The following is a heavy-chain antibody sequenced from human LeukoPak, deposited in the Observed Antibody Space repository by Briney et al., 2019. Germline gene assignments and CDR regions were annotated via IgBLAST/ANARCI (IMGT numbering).Heavy chain of an antibody. D-gene: IGHD3-10*01. CDR3: ARLRYYGSGSFDY. Sequence: KPSETLSLXCTVSGGSISSSSYYWGWIRQPPGKGLEWIGSIYYSGSTYYNPSLKSRVTISVDTSKNQFSLKLSSVTAADTAVYYCARLRYYGSGSFDYWGQGTLVTVSS. V-gene: IGHV4-39*01. CDR1: GGSISSSSYY. J-gene: IGHJ4*02. CDR2: IYYSGST.